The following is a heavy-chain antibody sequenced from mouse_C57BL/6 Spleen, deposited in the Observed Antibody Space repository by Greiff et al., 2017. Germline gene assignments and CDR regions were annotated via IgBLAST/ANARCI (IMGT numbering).Heavy chain of an antibody. CDR2: INPNNGGT. J-gene: IGHJ3*01. Sequence: EVKLQESGPELVKPGASVKMSCKASGYTFTDYNMHWVKQSHGKSLEWIGYINPNNGGTSYNQKFKGKATLTVNKSSSTAYMELRSLTSEDSAVYYCARDWDTLLRYSWFAYWGQGTLVTVSA. D-gene: IGHD1-1*01. CDR1: GYTFTDYN. V-gene: IGHV1-22*01. CDR3: ARDWDTLLRYSWFAY.